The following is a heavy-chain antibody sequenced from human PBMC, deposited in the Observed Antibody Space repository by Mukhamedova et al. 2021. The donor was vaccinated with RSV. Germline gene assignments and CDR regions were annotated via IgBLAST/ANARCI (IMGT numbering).Heavy chain of an antibody. CDR3: ARGRVAGTTFFDY. D-gene: IGHD6-19*01. CDR2: IYYSGST. Sequence: GWIRQPPGKGLEWIGSIYYSGSTYYNPSLKSRVTISVDTSKNQFSLKLSSVTAADTAVYYCARGRVAGTTFFDYWGQGTLVTVS. V-gene: IGHV4-39*07. J-gene: IGHJ4*02.